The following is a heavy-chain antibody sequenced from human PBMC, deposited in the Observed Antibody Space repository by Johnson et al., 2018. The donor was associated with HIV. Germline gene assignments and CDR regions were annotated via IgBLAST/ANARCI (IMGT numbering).Heavy chain of an antibody. CDR1: GFTFDNFA. Sequence: VQLVESGGSVVRPGGSLRLSCAASGFTFDNFAMSWVRQAPGKGLEWVSVIYSGGSTYYADSVKGRFTISRDNSKNTLYLQMNSLRAEDTAVYYCARDSSNSFRFEMYAFDIWGQWTMVTVSS. V-gene: IGHV3-66*01. J-gene: IGHJ3*02. CDR2: IYSGGST. D-gene: IGHD6-6*01. CDR3: ARDSSNSFRFEMYAFDI.